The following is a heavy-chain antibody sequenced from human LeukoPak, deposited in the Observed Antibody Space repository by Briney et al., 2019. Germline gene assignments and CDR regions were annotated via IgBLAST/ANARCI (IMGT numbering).Heavy chain of an antibody. V-gene: IGHV3-7*02. Sequence: PGGSLRLSCAASGFTFINYWMTWVRQAPGKGLEWVANVKQDGSEKYYVDSVKGRFTISRDNAKNSLYLQMNSLRAEDTAVYYCAVGVYQLDYWGQGTLVTVSS. CDR3: AVGVYQLDY. D-gene: IGHD2-2*01. J-gene: IGHJ4*02. CDR1: GFTFINYW. CDR2: VKQDGSEK.